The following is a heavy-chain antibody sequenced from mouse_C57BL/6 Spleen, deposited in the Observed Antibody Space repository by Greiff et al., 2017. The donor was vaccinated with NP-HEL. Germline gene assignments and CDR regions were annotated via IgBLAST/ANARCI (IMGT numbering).Heavy chain of an antibody. CDR3: ARSPITTVVAADYFDY. J-gene: IGHJ2*01. CDR1: GYAFTNYL. V-gene: IGHV1-54*01. D-gene: IGHD1-1*01. Sequence: QVQLQQSGAELVRPGTSVKVSCKASGYAFTNYLIEWVKQRPGQGLEWIGVINPGSGGTNYNEKFKGKATLTADKSSSTAYMQLSSLTSEDSAVYFCARSPITTVVAADYFDYWGQGTTLTVSS. CDR2: INPGSGGT.